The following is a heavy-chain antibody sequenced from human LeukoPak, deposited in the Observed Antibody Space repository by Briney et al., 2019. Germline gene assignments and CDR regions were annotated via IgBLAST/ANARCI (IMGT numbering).Heavy chain of an antibody. Sequence: GGSLRLSCAASGFTFSSYSMNWVRQAPGKGLEWVSYISSSTIYYADSVKGRFTISRDNAKNPLYLQMNSLRDEDTAVYYCARAVGWLQSLDYWGQGTLVTVSS. CDR3: ARAVGWLQSLDY. J-gene: IGHJ4*02. D-gene: IGHD5-24*01. CDR1: GFTFSSYS. V-gene: IGHV3-48*02. CDR2: ISSSTI.